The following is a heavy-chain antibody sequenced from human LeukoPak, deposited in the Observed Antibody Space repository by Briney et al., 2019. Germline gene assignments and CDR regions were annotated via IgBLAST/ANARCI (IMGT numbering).Heavy chain of an antibody. CDR2: ISGSGVST. J-gene: IGHJ4*02. Sequence: GGSLRLSCAASGFTFSNYAMSWVRQAPGKGLEWVSAISGSGVSTYYADSVKGWFTISRDNSKNTLYLQMNSLRAEDTAVYYCAKILGYSSSWADYWGQGTLVTVSS. V-gene: IGHV3-23*01. D-gene: IGHD6-13*01. CDR3: AKILGYSSSWADY. CDR1: GFTFSNYA.